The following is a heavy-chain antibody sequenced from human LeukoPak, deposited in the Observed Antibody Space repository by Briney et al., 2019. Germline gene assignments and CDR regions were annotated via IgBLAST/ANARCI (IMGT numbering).Heavy chain of an antibody. D-gene: IGHD4/OR15-4a*01. CDR3: ARDDYGGTRY. Sequence: GGSLRLSCAASGFAFSNYWMSWVRQAPGKGLEWVANIKQDGNEKYYVDSVKGRFTISRDNAKNSLYLQMNSLRAEDTAVYYCARDDYGGTRYWGQGTLVTVSS. J-gene: IGHJ4*02. CDR2: IKQDGNEK. V-gene: IGHV3-7*01. CDR1: GFAFSNYW.